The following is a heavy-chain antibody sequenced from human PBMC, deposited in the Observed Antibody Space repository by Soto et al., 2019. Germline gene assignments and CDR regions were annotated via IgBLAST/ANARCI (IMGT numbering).Heavy chain of an antibody. CDR2: TGATGRTT. V-gene: IGHV3-23*01. Sequence: AGGALLLTCAASVFTFNIYAMTWVRQAPGKGLEWVSTTGATGRTTYYSDSVNGRFTVSRDNSKNTLDLQMSNLRAEDTAVYYCATVHNTSRSFDYWGQGTLVTVSS. CDR3: ATVHNTSRSFDY. CDR1: VFTFNIYA. D-gene: IGHD1-20*01. J-gene: IGHJ4*02.